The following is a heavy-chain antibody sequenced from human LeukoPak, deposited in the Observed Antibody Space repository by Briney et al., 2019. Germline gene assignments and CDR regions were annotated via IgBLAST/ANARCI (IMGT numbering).Heavy chain of an antibody. D-gene: IGHD7-27*01. CDR1: GYTFTSYD. CDR2: MGPNSGNT. Sequence: ASVKVSCKASGYTFTSYDINWVRQATGQGPEWMGWMGPNSGNTGYAQKFQGRVTMTRSTSMSTAYMELSSLRSEDTAVYYCARGPPNWGYDYWGQGTLVTVSS. J-gene: IGHJ4*02. CDR3: ARGPPNWGYDY. V-gene: IGHV1-8*01.